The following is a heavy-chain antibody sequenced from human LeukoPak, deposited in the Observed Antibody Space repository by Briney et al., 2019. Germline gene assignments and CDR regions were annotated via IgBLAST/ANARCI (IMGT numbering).Heavy chain of an antibody. CDR1: GYTLTELS. Sequence: ASVKVSCKVSGYTLTELSMHWVRQAPGKGLEWMGGFDPEDGETIYAQEFQGRVTMTEDTSTDTAYTELSSLRSEDTAVYYCATGGGDGYFYWGQGTLVTVSS. V-gene: IGHV1-24*01. CDR3: ATGGGDGYFY. D-gene: IGHD5-24*01. J-gene: IGHJ4*02. CDR2: FDPEDGET.